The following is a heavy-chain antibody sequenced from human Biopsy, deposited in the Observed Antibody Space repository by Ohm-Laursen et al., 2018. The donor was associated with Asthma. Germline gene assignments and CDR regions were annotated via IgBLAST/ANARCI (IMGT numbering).Heavy chain of an antibody. CDR1: GFSFSNFA. Sequence: SLRLSCAASGFSFSNFAIHWVRQAPGKGLEWVGVISKDASTQDYADSVKGRFTMARDNSKNTLYLQMNSLRGEDTAVYYCANTLTVASTYGLDVWGQGPRSPSP. CDR3: ANTLTVASTYGLDV. J-gene: IGHJ6*02. V-gene: IGHV3-30*07. D-gene: IGHD4-23*01. CDR2: ISKDASTQ.